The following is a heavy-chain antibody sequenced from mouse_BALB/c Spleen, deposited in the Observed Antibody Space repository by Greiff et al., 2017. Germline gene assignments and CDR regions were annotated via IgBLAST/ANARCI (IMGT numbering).Heavy chain of an antibody. D-gene: IGHD2-10*01. CDR3: ARGAYYGNYEGYFDY. CDR2: ISYSGST. Sequence: EVKLVESGPSLVKPSQTLSLTCSVTGDSITSGYWNWIRKFPGNKLEYMGYISYSGSTYYNPSLKSRISITRDTSKNQYYLQLNSVTTEDTATYYCARGAYYGNYEGYFDYWGQGTTLTVSS. CDR1: GDSITSGY. J-gene: IGHJ2*01. V-gene: IGHV3-8*02.